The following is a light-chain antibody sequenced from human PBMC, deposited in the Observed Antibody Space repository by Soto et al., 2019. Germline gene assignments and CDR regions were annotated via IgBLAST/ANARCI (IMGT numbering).Light chain of an antibody. CDR1: TGAVTSGHY. J-gene: IGLJ3*02. CDR3: LLPYSDAWV. V-gene: IGLV7-46*01. CDR2: DTS. Sequence: QSVVTQEPSMSVSPGGAVTLTCGASTGAVTSGHYPYWFQQKPGQAPRTLIYDTSTTQSWTPARFSGSLLGGKAALTLSGAQPEDEAEYYCLLPYSDAWVFGGGTKVTVL.